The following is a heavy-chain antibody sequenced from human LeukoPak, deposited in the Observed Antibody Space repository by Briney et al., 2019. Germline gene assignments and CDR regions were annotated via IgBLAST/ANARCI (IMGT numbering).Heavy chain of an antibody. Sequence: SQTLSLTCTVSGDSISSGGYYWSWVRQHPGTGLEWLGYIYYRGSIYYNPSLKSRATMSVDASKNQFSLILSPVPAADTAVYYSARAPIHGTQPIDYWGQGALVTVSS. CDR1: GDSISSGGYY. D-gene: IGHD1-1*01. J-gene: IGHJ4*02. CDR2: IYYRGSI. V-gene: IGHV4-31*03. CDR3: ARAPIHGTQPIDY.